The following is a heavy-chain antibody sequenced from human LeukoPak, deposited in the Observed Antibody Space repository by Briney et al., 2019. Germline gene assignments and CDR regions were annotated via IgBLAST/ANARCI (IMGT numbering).Heavy chain of an antibody. D-gene: IGHD2-15*01. CDR2: IVVGSGNT. Sequence: SVKVSCKGSGFTFTSSAVQWVRQARGQRLGWVWLIVVGSGNTNYAQKFQERVTITRDMSTSTAYMELSSLRSEDTAVYYCAAGYCSGGSCYRDFDYWGQGTLVTVSS. CDR1: GFTFTSSA. CDR3: AAGYCSGGSCYRDFDY. J-gene: IGHJ4*02. V-gene: IGHV1-58*01.